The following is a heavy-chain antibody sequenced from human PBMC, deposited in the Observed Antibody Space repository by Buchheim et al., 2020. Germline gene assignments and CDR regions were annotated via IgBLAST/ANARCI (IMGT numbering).Heavy chain of an antibody. CDR1: GGSFSGYY. V-gene: IGHV4-34*01. D-gene: IGHD2-15*01. Sequence: QVQLQQWGAGLLKPSETLSLTCAVYGGSFSGYYWSWIRQPPGKGLEWIGEINHSGSTNYNPSLKSRVTISVDTSKNQFPLKLSSVTAADTAVYYCAREDDYHYYGMDVWGQGTT. J-gene: IGHJ6*02. CDR2: INHSGST. CDR3: AREDDYHYYGMDV.